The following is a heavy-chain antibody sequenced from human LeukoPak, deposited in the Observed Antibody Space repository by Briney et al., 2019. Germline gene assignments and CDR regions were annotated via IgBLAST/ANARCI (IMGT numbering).Heavy chain of an antibody. V-gene: IGHV5-51*01. CDR1: GYSFTSYW. J-gene: IGHJ4*02. D-gene: IGHD4-17*01. Sequence: GESLKISCKGSGYSFTSYWIGWVRRMPGKGLEWMGIIYPGDSETRYSPSFQGQVTISADKSISTAYLQWSSLKASDTAMYYCARFATTVTNYFDYWGQGTLVTVSS. CDR2: IYPGDSET. CDR3: ARFATTVTNYFDY.